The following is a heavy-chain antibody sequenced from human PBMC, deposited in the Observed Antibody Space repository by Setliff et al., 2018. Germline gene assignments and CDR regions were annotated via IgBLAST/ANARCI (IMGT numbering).Heavy chain of an antibody. V-gene: IGHV4-34*01. J-gene: IGHJ4*02. D-gene: IGHD3-3*01. Sequence: SETLSLTCAVYGGSFSGYYWSWIRQPPGKGLEWIGEINHSGSTNYNPSLKSRVTISVDTSKNQFSLKLSSVTAADTAVYYCARRYNFWSGYFVYWGQGTLVTVSS. CDR2: INHSGST. CDR1: GGSFSGYY. CDR3: ARRYNFWSGYFVY.